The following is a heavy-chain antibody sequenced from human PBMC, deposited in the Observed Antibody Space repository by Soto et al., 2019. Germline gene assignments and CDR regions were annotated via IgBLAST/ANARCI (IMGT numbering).Heavy chain of an antibody. V-gene: IGHV3-33*01. CDR1: GFTFSSYG. CDR3: ARDSRHLYDFWSGYYSRSAPYWFDP. CDR2: IWYDGSNK. Sequence: PGGSLRLSCAASGFTFSSYGMHWVRQAPGKGLEWVAVIWYDGSNKYYADSVKGRFTISRDNYKNTLYLQMNSLRAEDTAVYYCARDSRHLYDFWSGYYSRSAPYWFDPWGQGTLVNVSS. D-gene: IGHD3-3*01. J-gene: IGHJ5*02.